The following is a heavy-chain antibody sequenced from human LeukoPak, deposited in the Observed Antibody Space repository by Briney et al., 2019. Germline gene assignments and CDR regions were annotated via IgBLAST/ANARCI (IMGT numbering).Heavy chain of an antibody. J-gene: IGHJ4*02. CDR3: ARGIAAAGPFLDY. Sequence: PSETLSLTCTVSGGSISSGSYYWSWIRQPAGKGLEWIGRIYTSGSTNYNPSLKSRVTISVDTSKNQFSLKLSSVTAADTAVYYCARGIAAAGPFLDYWGQGTLVTVSS. D-gene: IGHD6-13*01. V-gene: IGHV4-61*02. CDR1: GGSISSGSYY. CDR2: IYTSGST.